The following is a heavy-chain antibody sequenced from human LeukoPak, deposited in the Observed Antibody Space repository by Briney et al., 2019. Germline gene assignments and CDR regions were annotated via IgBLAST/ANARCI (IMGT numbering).Heavy chain of an antibody. J-gene: IGHJ4*02. Sequence: GGSLRLSCAASGFTFDDYAMHWVRQAPGKGLEWVSLISGDGGSTNYADSVKGRFTISRDNSKNSLYLQMNSLRTEDTALYYCAKDVDGYNKGALDYWGQGTLVTVSS. CDR1: GFTFDDYA. CDR2: ISGDGGST. CDR3: AKDVDGYNKGALDY. D-gene: IGHD5-24*01. V-gene: IGHV3-43*02.